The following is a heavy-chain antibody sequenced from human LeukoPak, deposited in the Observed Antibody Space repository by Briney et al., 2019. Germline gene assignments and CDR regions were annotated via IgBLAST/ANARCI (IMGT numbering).Heavy chain of an antibody. CDR1: GFTFSDYY. D-gene: IGHD6-13*01. CDR2: ISSSGSTI. J-gene: IGHJ4*02. CDR3: ANPRDSSTWYTFDY. Sequence: GSLRLSCAASGFTFSDYYMSWIRQAPGKGLEWVSYISSSGSTIYYADSVKGRFTISRDNAKNSLYLQMNSLRAEDTAVYYCANPRDSSTWYTFDYWGQGTLVTVSS. V-gene: IGHV3-11*01.